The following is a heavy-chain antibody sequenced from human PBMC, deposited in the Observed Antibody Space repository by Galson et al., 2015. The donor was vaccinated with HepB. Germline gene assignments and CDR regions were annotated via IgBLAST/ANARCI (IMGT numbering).Heavy chain of an antibody. V-gene: IGHV3-30-3*01. CDR1: GFTLNTYS. CDR3: ARDAGLRSGDDSRAHDAFDI. D-gene: IGHD3-22*01. Sequence: SLRLSCAASGFTLNTYSIHWIRQAPGKGLEWVAVLSYDGSNKFFADSVKGRFTISRDNSKNTLYLQMNSLRVEDTAVYHCARDAGLRSGDDSRAHDAFDIWCQGTMVIVAS. J-gene: IGHJ3*02. CDR2: LSYDGSNK.